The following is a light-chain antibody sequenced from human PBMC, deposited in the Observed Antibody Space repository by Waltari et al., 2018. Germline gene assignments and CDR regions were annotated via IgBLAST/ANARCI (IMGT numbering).Light chain of an antibody. CDR3: QVWDSSSDHWV. J-gene: IGLJ3*02. Sequence: SYVLTQPSSESVAPGQPARITCGGNNLRGQNVHWYQQRPGQAPVLVIYSDSDRHSGIPERFSGSNSENTATLTINRVEAGDEADYYCQVWDSSSDHWVFGGGTKLTVL. CDR2: SDS. V-gene: IGLV3-21*04. CDR1: NLRGQN.